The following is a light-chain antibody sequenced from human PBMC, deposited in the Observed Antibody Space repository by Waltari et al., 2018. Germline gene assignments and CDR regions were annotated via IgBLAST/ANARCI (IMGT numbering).Light chain of an antibody. J-gene: IGKJ4*02. CDR3: QRYSDSPPT. CDR2: GAS. CDR1: RSVATY. Sequence: VILTQSPATLSLSPGERATLSCRASRSVATYLAWYQQKPAQAPRLLIYGASNRPTGIPDRFSGTGAGTDFTLIISSLEPEDFAVYYCQRYSDSPPTFGGGTKVEIK. V-gene: IGKV3-11*01.